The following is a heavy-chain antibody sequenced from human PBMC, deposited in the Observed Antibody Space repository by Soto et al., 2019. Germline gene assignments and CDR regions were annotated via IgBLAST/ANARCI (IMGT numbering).Heavy chain of an antibody. J-gene: IGHJ6*02. CDR2: IGTAGDT. CDR3: ARVERITMVRGGDYYYYGMDV. CDR1: GFTFSSYD. D-gene: IGHD3-10*01. Sequence: EVQLVESGGGLVQPGGSLRLSCAASGFTFSSYDMHWVRQATGKGLEWVSAIGTAGDTYYPGYVKGRFTISRENAKNSLYLQMNSMRAEDTGVYYCARVERITMVRGGDYYYYGMDVWGQGTTVTVSS. V-gene: IGHV3-13*01.